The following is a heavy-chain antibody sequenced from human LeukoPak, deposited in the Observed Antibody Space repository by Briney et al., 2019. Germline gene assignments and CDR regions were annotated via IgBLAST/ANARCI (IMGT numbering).Heavy chain of an antibody. CDR2: ISGSGGST. CDR3: AKLGVGESVDY. J-gene: IGHJ4*02. D-gene: IGHD3-10*01. CDR1: GFTFSSYA. Sequence: GGSLRLSCAASGFTFSSYAMTWVRQAPGKGLEWVSAISGSGGSTYYADSVKGRFTISRDNSRNTLYLQMSSLRAEDTAVYYCAKLGVGESVDYWGQGTLVPVSS. V-gene: IGHV3-23*01.